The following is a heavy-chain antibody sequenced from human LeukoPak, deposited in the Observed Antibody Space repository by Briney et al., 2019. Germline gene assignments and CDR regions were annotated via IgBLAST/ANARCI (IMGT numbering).Heavy chain of an antibody. CDR2: INHSGST. CDR1: GGSFSGYY. D-gene: IGHD3-3*01. Sequence: SETLSLTCAVYGGSFSGYYWSWIRQPPGKGLEWIGEINHSGSTNYNPSLKSRVTISVDTSKNQFSLTLSSVTAADTAVYYCARGYDFWSGYPPGRFDYWGQGTLVTVSS. V-gene: IGHV4-34*01. CDR3: ARGYDFWSGYPPGRFDY. J-gene: IGHJ4*02.